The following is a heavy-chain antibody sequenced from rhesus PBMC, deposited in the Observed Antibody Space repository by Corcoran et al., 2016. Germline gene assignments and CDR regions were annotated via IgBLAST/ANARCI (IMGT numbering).Heavy chain of an antibody. CDR3: ARAPTGNFDC. J-gene: IGHJ4*01. Sequence: QVQLQESGPGLMKPSETLSLTCAVSGGSMSSNNWWSWIRQPPGKGLEWIGHVSSSSSRTSYNPSLKTRVTISTDTSKNQFSLKLSSVTAADTAVDYCARAPTGNFDCWGQGVLVTVSS. CDR2: VSSSSSRT. V-gene: IGHV4-65*01. CDR1: GGSMSSNNW.